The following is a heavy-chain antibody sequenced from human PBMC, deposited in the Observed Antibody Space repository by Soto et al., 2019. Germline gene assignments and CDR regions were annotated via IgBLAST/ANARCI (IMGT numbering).Heavy chain of an antibody. V-gene: IGHV3-33*01. CDR2: IWYDGSNK. J-gene: IGHJ5*02. Sequence: QVQLVESGGGVVQPGRSLRLSCAASGFTFSSYGMHWVRQAPGKGLEWVAVIWYDGSNKYYADSVKGRFTISRDNSKNTLYLQMNSLRAEDTAVYYCARDQENDHSNGWFDPWGQGTLVTVSS. CDR1: GFTFSSYG. CDR3: ARDQENDHSNGWFDP. D-gene: IGHD4-4*01.